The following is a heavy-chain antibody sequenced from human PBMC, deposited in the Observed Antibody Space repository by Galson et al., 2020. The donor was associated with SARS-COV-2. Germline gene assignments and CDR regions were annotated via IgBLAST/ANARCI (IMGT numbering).Heavy chain of an antibody. CDR3: ARGGQLGAVDI. CDR1: GFTISSDW. Sequence: GGSLRLSCAASGFTISSDWMSWVRQAPARGLEWLANIKQDGSEKYYVDSVKGRFTISRDNAKNLLFLQMNSLRAEDTAGFYWARGGQLGAVDIWGQGTVVTVSS. CDR2: IKQDGSEK. D-gene: IGHD6-6*01. J-gene: IGHJ3*02. V-gene: IGHV3-7*03.